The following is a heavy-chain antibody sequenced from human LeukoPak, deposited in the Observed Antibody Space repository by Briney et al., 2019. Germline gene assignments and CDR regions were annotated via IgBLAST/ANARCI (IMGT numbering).Heavy chain of an antibody. D-gene: IGHD2-15*01. J-gene: IGHJ4*02. CDR3: ARLYSQELDLLLLIGYYDY. V-gene: IGHV1-46*01. CDR2: INPSGGST. CDR1: GYTFTSHH. Sequence: ASVKVSCKASGYTFTSHHMHWVRQPPGQGLEWMGIINPSGGSTNYAQKFQGRVTMTSDMSTSTVYMELRGMTSDDTAIYYCARLYSQELDLLLLIGYYDYWGQGTLVTVSS.